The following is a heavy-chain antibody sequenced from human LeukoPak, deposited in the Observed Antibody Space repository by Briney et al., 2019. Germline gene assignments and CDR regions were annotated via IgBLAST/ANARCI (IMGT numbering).Heavy chain of an antibody. D-gene: IGHD6-19*01. Sequence: ASVKVSCKASGYTLTNYAIHWVRQAPGQRLEWMGWFNSDAGNTEYSQKFQGRVTISRDTSANTAYMELNRLRPEDTAVFYCVRGGPNKSGWTLDYWGQGTLVTVSS. CDR1: GYTLTNYA. V-gene: IGHV1-3*01. CDR2: FNSDAGNT. CDR3: VRGGPNKSGWTLDY. J-gene: IGHJ4*02.